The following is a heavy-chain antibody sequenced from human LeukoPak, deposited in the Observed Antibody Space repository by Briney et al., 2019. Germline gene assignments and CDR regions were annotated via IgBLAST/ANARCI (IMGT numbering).Heavy chain of an antibody. CDR2: INPDSGGT. CDR3: ARMSILPLDY. Sequence: APVKVSCKTSEYIFTDYYLHWVRQAPGQGLEWMGWINPDSGGTYYAEKFQGRVTLTRDKSISTAYMLLSRLRSDDTAVYYCARMSILPLDYWGQGTLVTVSS. J-gene: IGHJ4*02. D-gene: IGHD3-9*01. CDR1: EYIFTDYY. V-gene: IGHV1-2*02.